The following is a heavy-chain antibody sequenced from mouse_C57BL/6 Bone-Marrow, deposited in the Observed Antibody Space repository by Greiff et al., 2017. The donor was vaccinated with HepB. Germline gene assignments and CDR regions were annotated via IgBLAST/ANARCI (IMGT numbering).Heavy chain of an antibody. CDR2: IDPSDSYT. CDR3: ASFAGY. Sequence: QVQLQQPGAELVMPGASVKLSCKASGYTFTSYWMHWVKQRPGQGLEWIGEIDPSDSYTNYNQKFKGKSTLTVDNSSSTAYMQLSSLTSEDSAVYYCASFAGYWGQGTTLTVSS. J-gene: IGHJ2*01. CDR1: GYTFTSYW. V-gene: IGHV1-69*01.